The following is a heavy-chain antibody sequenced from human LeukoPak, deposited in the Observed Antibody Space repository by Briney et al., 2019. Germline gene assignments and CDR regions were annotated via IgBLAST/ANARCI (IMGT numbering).Heavy chain of an antibody. J-gene: IGHJ4*02. CDR1: GVSISRSNW. D-gene: IGHD3-9*01. V-gene: IGHV4-4*02. Sequence: SETLSLTCTVSGVSISRSNWWSWVRQPPGKGLEWIGEIHDTGSTNYNPPLKGRVTMSLDKSKNQFSLNLNSVTAADTAVYYCATYYDILSGYTFDYWGQGTLVAVSS. CDR2: IHDTGST. CDR3: ATYYDILSGYTFDY.